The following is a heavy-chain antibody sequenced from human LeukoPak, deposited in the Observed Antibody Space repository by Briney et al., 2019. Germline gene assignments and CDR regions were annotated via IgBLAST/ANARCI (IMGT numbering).Heavy chain of an antibody. Sequence: SETLSLTCAVYGGSFSGYYWSWIRQPSGKGLEWIGEINHSGSTNYNPSLKSRVTISVDTSKNQFSLKLSSVTAADTAVYYCAREYYDFWSGYLYYYYGMDVWGQGTTVTVSS. CDR1: GGSFSGYY. D-gene: IGHD3-3*01. CDR2: INHSGST. CDR3: AREYYDFWSGYLYYYYGMDV. J-gene: IGHJ6*02. V-gene: IGHV4-34*01.